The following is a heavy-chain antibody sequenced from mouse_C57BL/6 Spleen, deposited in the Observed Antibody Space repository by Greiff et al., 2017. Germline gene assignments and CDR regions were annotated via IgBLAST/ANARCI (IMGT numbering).Heavy chain of an antibody. CDR1: GYTFTSYW. CDR3: ARRTPTTVVARNYFDY. V-gene: IGHV1-50*01. J-gene: IGHJ2*01. D-gene: IGHD1-1*01. Sequence: QVQLQQPGVELVKPGASVKLSCKASGYTFTSYWMQWVKQRPGQGLEWIGEIDPSDSYTNYNQKFKGKATLTVDTSSSTAYMQLSSLTSEDSAVYYCARRTPTTVVARNYFDYWGQGTTLTVSS. CDR2: IDPSDSYT.